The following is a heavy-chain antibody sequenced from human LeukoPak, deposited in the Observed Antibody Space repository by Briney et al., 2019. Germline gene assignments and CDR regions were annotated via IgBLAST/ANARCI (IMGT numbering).Heavy chain of an antibody. D-gene: IGHD2-15*01. CDR3: ANHLEYCSTGSCSYFDY. CDR1: GFTFTSYA. Sequence: GGSLRLSCAASGFTFTSYAMSWVRQAPGKELEWVSAISASGDGTFYADSVKGRFTISRDNSKNMLYLQMNSLRADDTAVYYCANHLEYCSTGSCSYFDYWGQGTLVTVSS. J-gene: IGHJ4*02. CDR2: ISASGDGT. V-gene: IGHV3-23*01.